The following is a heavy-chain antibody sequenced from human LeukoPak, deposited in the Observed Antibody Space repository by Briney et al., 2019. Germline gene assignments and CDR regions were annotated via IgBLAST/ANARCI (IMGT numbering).Heavy chain of an antibody. CDR2: INPNSGGT. V-gene: IGHV1-2*06. CDR3: ATVLPDVGLAPFDI. Sequence: ASVKVSCKASGYTFTGYYMHWVRQAPGQGLEWMGRINPNSGGTNYAQKFQGRVTMTRDTSISTAYMELSRLRSEDTAVYYCATVLPDVGLAPFDIWGQGTMVTVSS. J-gene: IGHJ3*02. D-gene: IGHD1-26*01. CDR1: GYTFTGYY.